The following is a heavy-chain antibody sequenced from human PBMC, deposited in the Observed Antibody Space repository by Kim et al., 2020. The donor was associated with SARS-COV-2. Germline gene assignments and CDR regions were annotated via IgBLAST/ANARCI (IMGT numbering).Heavy chain of an antibody. CDR1: GGSISSSTYY. CDR3: AVNDYSNYYLDY. Sequence: SETLSLTCTVSGGSISSSTYYWGWIRQPPGKGLEWIGSIYYSGSTYYNPSLKSRVTISVDTSKNQFSLKLSSVTAADTAVYYCAVNDYSNYYLDYWGQGSLVTVSS. D-gene: IGHD4-4*01. CDR2: IYYSGST. J-gene: IGHJ4*02. V-gene: IGHV4-39*01.